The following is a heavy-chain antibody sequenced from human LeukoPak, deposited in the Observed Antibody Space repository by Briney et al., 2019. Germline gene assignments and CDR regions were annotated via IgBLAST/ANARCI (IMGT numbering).Heavy chain of an antibody. J-gene: IGHJ3*02. D-gene: IGHD6-13*01. Sequence: GGSLRLSCAASEFTFSSYGMTWVRQAPGKGLEWVSSISGSGGSTQYADSVQGRFAISRDNSKNTLYLQMNSLRAKDTAVYFCARVAAAVRAFDIWGQGTMVTVSS. CDR1: EFTFSSYG. CDR3: ARVAAAVRAFDI. V-gene: IGHV3-23*01. CDR2: ISGSGGST.